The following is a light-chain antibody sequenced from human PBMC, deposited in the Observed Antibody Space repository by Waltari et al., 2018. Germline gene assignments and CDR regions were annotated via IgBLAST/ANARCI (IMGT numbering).Light chain of an antibody. CDR3: QSYDSSLNGVV. Sequence: QSVLTQSPSVSGAPGQRVTISCNGSSANIGADYDVHWYQHLPATAPKLLIYGNNKRPSGVPDRFSGSKSGTSASLAITGLQAEDEADYYCQSYDSSLNGVVFGGGTKLTVL. J-gene: IGLJ2*01. CDR1: SANIGADYD. V-gene: IGLV1-40*01. CDR2: GNN.